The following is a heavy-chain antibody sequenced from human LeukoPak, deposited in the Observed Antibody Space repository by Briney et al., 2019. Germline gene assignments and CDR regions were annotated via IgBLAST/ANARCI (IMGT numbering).Heavy chain of an antibody. CDR3: ARTLVLVPAAIVNWFDP. D-gene: IGHD2-2*02. Sequence: GASVKVSCKASGYTFTSYGISWVRQAPGQGLEWMGWISAYNGNTNYAQKLQGRVTMTTDTSTSTAYMELRSLRSDDTAAYYCARTLVLVPAAIVNWFDPWGQGTLVTVSS. CDR1: GYTFTSYG. CDR2: ISAYNGNT. V-gene: IGHV1-18*01. J-gene: IGHJ5*02.